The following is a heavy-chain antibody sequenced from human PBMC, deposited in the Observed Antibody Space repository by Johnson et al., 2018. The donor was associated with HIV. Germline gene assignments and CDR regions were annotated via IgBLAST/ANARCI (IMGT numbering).Heavy chain of an antibody. J-gene: IGHJ3*02. CDR2: IYSGGST. CDR3: AGDASYYGSANDAFEI. Sequence: VQLVESGGGLVQPGGSLRLSCAASGFTVSSNYMSWVRQAPGKGLEWVSVIYSGGSTYYADSVKGRFTISRDNSKNTLYLQMNSLRAEDTAVYYCAGDASYYGSANDAFEIWGQGTMVTVSS. D-gene: IGHD3-10*01. CDR1: GFTVSSNY. V-gene: IGHV3-66*01.